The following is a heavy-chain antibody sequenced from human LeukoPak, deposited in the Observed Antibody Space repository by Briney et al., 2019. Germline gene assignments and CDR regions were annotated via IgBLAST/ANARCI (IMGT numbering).Heavy chain of an antibody. J-gene: IGHJ4*02. D-gene: IGHD5-12*01. CDR1: GYTFTNYY. V-gene: IGHV1-46*01. Sequence: ASVNVSCKASGYTFTNYYMHWVRQAPGQGLEWMGIINPSGGSTSYAQNFQGRVTMTRDASTSTVYMELSSLRSEDTAVYYCARGQDIVAPRRPFDYWGQGTLVTVSS. CDR2: INPSGGST. CDR3: ARGQDIVAPRRPFDY.